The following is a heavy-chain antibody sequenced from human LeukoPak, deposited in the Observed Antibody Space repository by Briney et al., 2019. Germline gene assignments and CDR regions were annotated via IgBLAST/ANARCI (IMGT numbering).Heavy chain of an antibody. V-gene: IGHV3-30*04. Sequence: GGSLRLSCAASGFTFSNYAMHWVREAPGKGLEWVAVISYDGSNKYYADSVKGRFTISRDNSKNTLYLQMNSLRADDTAVYYCARGRSGSHHFDSWGQGTLVTVPS. CDR3: ARGRSGSHHFDS. CDR2: ISYDGSNK. J-gene: IGHJ4*02. CDR1: GFTFSNYA. D-gene: IGHD3-10*01.